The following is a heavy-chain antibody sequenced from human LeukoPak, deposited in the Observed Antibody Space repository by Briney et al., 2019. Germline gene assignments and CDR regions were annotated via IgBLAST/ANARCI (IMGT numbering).Heavy chain of an antibody. CDR1: GGSISSSTW. CDR2: IFHSGST. J-gene: IGHJ4*02. D-gene: IGHD3-9*01. CDR3: ASGGLVSRYLDH. V-gene: IGHV4-4*02. Sequence: SETLSLTCAVSGGSISSSTWWSWVRLPPGKGLEWIGEIFHSGSTNFNPSLKSRLTMSVDESKHEFSLKLTYVTAADTAVYYCASGGLVSRYLDHWGLGTLVTVSS.